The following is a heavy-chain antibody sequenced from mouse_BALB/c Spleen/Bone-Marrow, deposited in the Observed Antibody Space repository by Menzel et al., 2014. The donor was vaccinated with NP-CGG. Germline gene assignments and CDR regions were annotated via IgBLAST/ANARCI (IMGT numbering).Heavy chain of an antibody. CDR2: ISSGSSTI. CDR3: ARYGNYFYAMDY. D-gene: IGHD2-1*01. V-gene: IGHV5-17*02. J-gene: IGHJ4*01. CDR1: GSTFSSFG. Sequence: EVQGVESGGGLVQPGGSRKLSCAASGSTFSSFGMHWVRQAPEKGLEWVAYISSGSSTIYYADTVKGRFTVSRDNPKNTLFLQMTSLRSEDTAMYYCARYGNYFYAMDYWGQGTSVTVSS.